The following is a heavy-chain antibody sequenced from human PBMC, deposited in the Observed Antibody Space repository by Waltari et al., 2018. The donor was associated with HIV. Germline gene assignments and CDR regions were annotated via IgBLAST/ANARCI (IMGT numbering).Heavy chain of an antibody. J-gene: IGHJ1*01. CDR1: GGTFSNNA. D-gene: IGHD2-2*02. Sequence: QVQLVQSGAEVKQSGSSVKVSCTASGGTFSNNAFSWVRQAPGQAPEWMGGIIPLYGIANYAQVFQGRVTITADESTTTLFMELSSLRSDDTAVYYCARDAIPKGVFFQHWGQGTLLVVSS. CDR2: IIPLYGIA. CDR3: ARDAIPKGVFFQH. V-gene: IGHV1-69*01.